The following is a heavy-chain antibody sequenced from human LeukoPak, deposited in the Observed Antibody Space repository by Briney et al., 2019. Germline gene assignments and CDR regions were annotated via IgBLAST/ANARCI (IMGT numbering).Heavy chain of an antibody. CDR2: ISYDGSNK. Sequence: QTGGSLRLSCAASGFTFSSYGMHWVRQAPGKGLEWVAVISYDGSNKYYADSVKGRFTISRDNSKNTLYLQMNSLRAEDTAVYYCASLHVFGGQGTLVTVSS. J-gene: IGHJ4*02. CDR1: GFTFSSYG. D-gene: IGHD2-21*01. V-gene: IGHV3-30*03. CDR3: ASLHVF.